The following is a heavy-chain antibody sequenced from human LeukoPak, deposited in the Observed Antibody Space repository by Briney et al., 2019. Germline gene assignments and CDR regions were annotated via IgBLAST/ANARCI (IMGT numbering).Heavy chain of an antibody. Sequence: GGSLRLTCAASGFIFSSSWMSWVRQAPGKGLEWVANINTDGSEKQYVDSVKGRFAIYRDNAKNSLYLQMNSLRAEDTAVYYCARDPFDSGERYYGAFDLWGQGTMVTVSS. CDR3: ARDPFDSGERYYGAFDL. D-gene: IGHD3-22*01. V-gene: IGHV3-7*01. CDR2: INTDGSEK. CDR1: GFIFSSSW. J-gene: IGHJ3*01.